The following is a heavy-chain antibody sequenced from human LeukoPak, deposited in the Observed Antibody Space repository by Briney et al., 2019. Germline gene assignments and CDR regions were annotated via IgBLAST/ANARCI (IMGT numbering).Heavy chain of an antibody. CDR3: ARGLSTGTGYFDY. D-gene: IGHD1-1*01. CDR1: GGSISSHY. Sequence: SETLSLTCTVSGGSISSHYWSWIRQPPGKGLEWIGYIYYSGSTNYNPSLKSRVPISVDTSKNQFSLKLSSVTAADTAVYYCARGLSTGTGYFDYWGQGTLVTVSS. J-gene: IGHJ4*02. V-gene: IGHV4-59*11. CDR2: IYYSGST.